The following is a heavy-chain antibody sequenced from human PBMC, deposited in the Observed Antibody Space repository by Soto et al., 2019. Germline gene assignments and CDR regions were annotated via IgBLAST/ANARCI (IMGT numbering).Heavy chain of an antibody. CDR3: ASLGYSGDDFAFDI. J-gene: IGHJ3*02. V-gene: IGHV3-53*01. CDR1: GFTVSSNY. D-gene: IGHD5-12*01. CDR2: IYSGGNT. Sequence: GGSLRLSCAASGFTVSSNYMNWVRQAPGKGLEWVSVIYSGGNTYYADSVKGRFTISGDNSKNTLYLQMNSLRAEDTAVYYCASLGYSGDDFAFDIWGKGTRGIVSS.